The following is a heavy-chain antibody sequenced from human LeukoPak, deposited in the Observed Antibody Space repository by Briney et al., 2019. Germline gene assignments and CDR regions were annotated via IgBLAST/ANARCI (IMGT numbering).Heavy chain of an antibody. CDR3: ARRIAGTTSDSFDY. D-gene: IGHD1-20*01. CDR1: GGSISSSSYY. Sequence: SETLSLTCTVSGGSISSSSYYWGWIRQPPGKGLEWIGSISYSGSTYYNPSLKSRVTIFVDTSKNQFSLKLSSVTAADTALYYCARRIAGTTSDSFDYWGQGTLVTVSS. CDR2: ISYSGST. J-gene: IGHJ4*02. V-gene: IGHV4-39*01.